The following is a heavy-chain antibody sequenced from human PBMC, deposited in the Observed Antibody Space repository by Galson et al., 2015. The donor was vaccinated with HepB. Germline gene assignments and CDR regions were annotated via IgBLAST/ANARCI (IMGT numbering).Heavy chain of an antibody. CDR2: IDWDDDK. V-gene: IGHV2-70*04. Sequence: PALVKPTQTLTLTCTFSGFSLSTSGMRVSWIRQPPGKALEWLARIDWDDDKFYSTSLKTRLTISKDTSKNQVVLTMTNMDPVDTATYYCARRAPYGDSEDAFDIWGQGTMVTVSS. CDR3: ARRAPYGDSEDAFDI. CDR1: GFSLSTSGMR. J-gene: IGHJ3*02. D-gene: IGHD4-17*01.